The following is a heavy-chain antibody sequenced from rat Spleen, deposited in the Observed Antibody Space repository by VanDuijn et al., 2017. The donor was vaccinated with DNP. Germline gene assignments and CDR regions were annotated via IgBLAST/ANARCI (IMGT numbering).Heavy chain of an antibody. Sequence: EVQLVESGGDLVQPGRSLKLSCVASEFTFNNYWMTWIRQVPGKGLEWVASITRIGGDTYYPDSVKGRFTISRDNAKNTLYLQMNSLRSEDTATYYCAREEQLSLYYDMDAWGQGTSVTVSS. V-gene: IGHV5-31*01. D-gene: IGHD1-2*01. CDR3: AREEQLSLYYDMDA. CDR2: ITRIGGDT. CDR1: EFTFNNYW. J-gene: IGHJ4*01.